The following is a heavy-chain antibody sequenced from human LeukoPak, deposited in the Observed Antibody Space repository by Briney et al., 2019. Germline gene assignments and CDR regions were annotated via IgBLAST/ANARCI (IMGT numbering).Heavy chain of an antibody. D-gene: IGHD3-3*01. CDR3: ARDLTYYDFWSGYYTGAYYYYMDV. J-gene: IGHJ6*03. V-gene: IGHV3-7*01. Sequence: GGSLRLSCAASGFTFRSYWMSWVRQAPGKGLEWVANIKQDGSEKYYVDSVEGRFTISRDNAKDSLYLQMNSLRAEDTAVYYCARDLTYYDFWSGYYTGAYYYYMDVWGKGTTVTVSS. CDR1: GFTFRSYW. CDR2: IKQDGSEK.